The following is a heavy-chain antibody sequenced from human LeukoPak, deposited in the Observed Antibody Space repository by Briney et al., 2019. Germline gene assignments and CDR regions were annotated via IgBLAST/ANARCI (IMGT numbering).Heavy chain of an antibody. CDR2: IYSGGST. J-gene: IGHJ4*02. CDR3: ARGAMANFDY. V-gene: IGHV3-66*01. Sequence: GGSLRLSCAASGFTVSSNYMSWVRQAPGKGLEWVSVIYSGGSTYYADSVKGRFTISRDNAKNSLYLQMNSLRAEDMAVYYCARGAMANFDYWGQGTLVTVSS. D-gene: IGHD5-24*01. CDR1: GFTVSSNY.